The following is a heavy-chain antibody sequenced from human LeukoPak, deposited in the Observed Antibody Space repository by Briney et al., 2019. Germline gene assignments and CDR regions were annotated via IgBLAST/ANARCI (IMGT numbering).Heavy chain of an antibody. CDR1: GGSINSYY. CDR2: IYYSGST. J-gene: IGHJ5*02. D-gene: IGHD6-19*01. V-gene: IGHV4-59*01. CDR3: ARASGWYNCFDP. Sequence: ETLSLTCTVSGGSINSYYWSWIRQPPGKGLEWIGYIYYSGSTNYNPSLKSRVTISVDTSKNQFSLRLSSVTAADTAVYYCARASGWYNCFDPWGQGTLVTVSS.